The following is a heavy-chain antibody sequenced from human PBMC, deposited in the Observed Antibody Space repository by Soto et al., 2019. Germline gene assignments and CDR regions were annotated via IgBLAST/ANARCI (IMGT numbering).Heavy chain of an antibody. CDR1: GYTFTSYD. V-gene: IGHV1-8*01. J-gene: IGHJ6*02. Sequence: QVQLVQSGAEVKKPGASVKVSCKASGYTFTSYDINWVRQATGQGLEWMGWMNPNSGNTGYAQKFQGRVTMTRNTSISTAYMELSSLRSEDTAVYYCATSLDHYYYCGMDVWGQRTTVTVSS. CDR2: MNPNSGNT. CDR3: ATSLDHYYYCGMDV.